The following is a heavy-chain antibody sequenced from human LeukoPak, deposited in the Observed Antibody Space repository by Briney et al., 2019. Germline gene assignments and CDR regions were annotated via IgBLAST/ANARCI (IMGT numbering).Heavy chain of an antibody. CDR3: AREDSYGLYFDY. D-gene: IGHD5-18*01. Sequence: GASVKVSCKASGGTFSSYAISWVRQAPGQGLEWMGGIIPNSGGTNYAQKFQGRVTMTRDTSISTAYMELSRLRSDDTAVYYCAREDSYGLYFDYWGQGTLVTVSS. CDR2: IIPNSGGT. V-gene: IGHV1-2*02. CDR1: GGTFSSYA. J-gene: IGHJ4*02.